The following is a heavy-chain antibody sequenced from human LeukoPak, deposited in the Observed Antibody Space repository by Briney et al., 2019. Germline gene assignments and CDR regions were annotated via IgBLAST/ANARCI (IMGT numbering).Heavy chain of an antibody. CDR1: GFTFSSYG. CDR3: AKDTGYGYSSGWLDY. Sequence: PGGSLRLSCAASGFTFSSYGMHWVRQAPGKGLEWVAVIWYDGSNKYYADSVKGRFTISRDNSKNTLYLQMNSLRAEDTAVYYCAKDTGYGYSSGWLDYWGQGTLVTVSS. CDR2: IWYDGSNK. D-gene: IGHD6-19*01. J-gene: IGHJ4*02. V-gene: IGHV3-33*06.